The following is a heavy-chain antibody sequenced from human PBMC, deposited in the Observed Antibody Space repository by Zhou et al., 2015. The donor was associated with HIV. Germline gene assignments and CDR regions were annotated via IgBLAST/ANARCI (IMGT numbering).Heavy chain of an antibody. Sequence: QVQLVQSGAEVKKPGSSVKVSCKASGGTFSSYAISWVRQAPGQGLEWMGGIIPIFGTANYAQKFQGRVTITADESTSTAYMELSSLRSEDTAVYYCARAQLRFLERHDGGPKYYFDYWGQGTLVTVSS. CDR1: GGTFSSYA. D-gene: IGHD3-3*01. J-gene: IGHJ4*02. CDR2: IIPIFGTA. V-gene: IGHV1-69*12. CDR3: ARAQLRFLERHDGGPKYYFDY.